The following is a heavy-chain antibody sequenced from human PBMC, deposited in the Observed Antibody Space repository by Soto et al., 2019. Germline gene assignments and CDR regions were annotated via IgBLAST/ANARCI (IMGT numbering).Heavy chain of an antibody. J-gene: IGHJ4*02. CDR3: AREGSSSPEYFDF. CDR1: GGSISSDDYY. Sequence: SETLSLTCSVSGGSISSDDYYWTWIRQPPGEGLEWIGYIYYTGRTSSTPSLESRVTISIDTSKNQFSLKLSPVSAADTAVYYCAREGSSSPEYFDFWGPGTLVTVPQ. D-gene: IGHD2-15*01. V-gene: IGHV4-30-4*01. CDR2: IYYTGRT.